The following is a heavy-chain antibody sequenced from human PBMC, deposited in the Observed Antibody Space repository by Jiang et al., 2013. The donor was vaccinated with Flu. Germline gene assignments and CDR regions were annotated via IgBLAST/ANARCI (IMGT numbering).Heavy chain of an antibody. CDR3: ARNQFGRSVAFDI. J-gene: IGHJ3*02. CDR2: ISAYNGNT. Sequence: WVRQAPGQGLEWMGWISAYNGNTNYAQKLQGRVTMTTDTSTSTAYMELRSLRSDDTAVYYCARNQFGRSVAFDIWGQGTMVTVSS. V-gene: IGHV1-18*01. D-gene: IGHD3-16*01.